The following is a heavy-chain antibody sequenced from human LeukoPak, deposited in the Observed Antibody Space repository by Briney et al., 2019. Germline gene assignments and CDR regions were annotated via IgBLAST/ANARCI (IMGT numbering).Heavy chain of an antibody. CDR1: GFTFSDYY. J-gene: IGHJ4*02. D-gene: IGHD1-26*01. CDR3: ARSQMEAATFFDY. CDR2: IRRDSSTL. Sequence: GSLRLSCAASGFTFSDYYMSWIRQAPGKGLEWVSYIRRDSSTLYYADSVKGRFTISRDNAKNSLYLQMSSLRAEDTAVYYCARSQMEAATFFDYWGQGTPVTVSS. V-gene: IGHV3-11*01.